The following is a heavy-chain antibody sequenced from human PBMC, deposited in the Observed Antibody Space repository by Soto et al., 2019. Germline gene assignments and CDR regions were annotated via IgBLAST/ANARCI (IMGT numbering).Heavy chain of an antibody. J-gene: IGHJ6*02. CDR1: GFSLSTSGMC. Sequence: SGPTLVNPTQTLTLTCTFSGFSLSTSGMCVSWIRQPPGKALEWLALIDWDDDKYCSTSLKTRLTISKDTSKNQVVLTMTNMDPVDTATYYCARIPRYYDFWSGYYNYYYYGMDVWGQGTTVTSP. D-gene: IGHD3-3*01. V-gene: IGHV2-70*01. CDR3: ARIPRYYDFWSGYYNYYYYGMDV. CDR2: IDWDDDK.